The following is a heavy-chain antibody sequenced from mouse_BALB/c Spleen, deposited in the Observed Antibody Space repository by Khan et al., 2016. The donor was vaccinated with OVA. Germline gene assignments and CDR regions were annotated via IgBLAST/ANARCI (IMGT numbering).Heavy chain of an antibody. J-gene: IGHJ3*01. CDR1: GYSSTSYL. Sequence: VQLKESGTVLARPGASVKMSCKASGYSSTSYLIHWVKQRPGQGLEWIGDIYPGNSDTTYNQKFKDKAKLTAGTSANTAYMELSSLTNEDSAVYYCARGGYSSFAYWGQGTLVTVSA. CDR2: IYPGNSDT. V-gene: IGHV1-5*01. CDR3: ARGGYSSFAY. D-gene: IGHD1-3*01.